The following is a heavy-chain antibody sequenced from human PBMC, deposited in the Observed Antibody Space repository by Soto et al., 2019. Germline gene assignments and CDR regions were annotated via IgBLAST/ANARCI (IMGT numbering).Heavy chain of an antibody. CDR3: ARRYSSAFDI. CDR2: IYYSGST. CDR1: GGSISSYY. V-gene: IGHV4-59*08. Sequence: SETLSLTCTFSGGSISSYYWSWIRQPPGKGLEWIGYIYYSGSTNYNPSLKSRVTISVDTSKNQFSLKLRSVTAADTAVYYCARRYSSAFDIWGQGTMVTVSS. D-gene: IGHD6-13*01. J-gene: IGHJ3*02.